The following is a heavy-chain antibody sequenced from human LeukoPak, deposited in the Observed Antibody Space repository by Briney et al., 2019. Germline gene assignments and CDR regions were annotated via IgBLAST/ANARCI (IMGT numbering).Heavy chain of an antibody. CDR2: ISSNGGST. Sequence: GGSLRLSCAASGFTFSSYAMHWVRQAPGKGLEYVSAISSNGGSTYYANSVKGRFTISRDNSKNTLYLQMGGLRAEDMAVYYCARQAVTTEGAFDIWGQGTMVTVSS. D-gene: IGHD4-17*01. V-gene: IGHV3-64*01. CDR3: ARQAVTTEGAFDI. J-gene: IGHJ3*02. CDR1: GFTFSSYA.